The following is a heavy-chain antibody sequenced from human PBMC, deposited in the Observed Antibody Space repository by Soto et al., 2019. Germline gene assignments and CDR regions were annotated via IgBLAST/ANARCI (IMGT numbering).Heavy chain of an antibody. CDR2: MSPNSGAT. V-gene: IGHV1-8*01. D-gene: IGHD1-1*01. CDR3: ARGVDAGVDV. CDR1: GYTFTTYD. J-gene: IGHJ6*02. Sequence: QVQLMQSGAEVTKPGASVMVSCRASGYTFTTYDINWVRQATGQGLEWMGWMSPNSGATGYAQKFQGRVTMTRDTSISTAYMELSNLRSEDTAIYYCARGVDAGVDVWGQGTTVTVSS.